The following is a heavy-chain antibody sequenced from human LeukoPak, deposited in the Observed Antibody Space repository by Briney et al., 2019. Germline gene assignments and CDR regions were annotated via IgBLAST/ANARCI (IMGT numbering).Heavy chain of an antibody. V-gene: IGHV1-69*05. CDR2: IIPIFGTA. D-gene: IGHD2-15*01. J-gene: IGHJ6*03. CDR1: GGTFSSYA. CDR3: AGAALGYCSGGSCYSHYYYYMDV. Sequence: GASVKVSCKASGGTFSSYAISWVRQAPGQGLEWMGRIIPIFGTANYAQKFQGRVTITTDESTSTAYMELSSLRSEDTAVYYCAGAALGYCSGGSCYSHYYYYMDVWGKGTTVTVSS.